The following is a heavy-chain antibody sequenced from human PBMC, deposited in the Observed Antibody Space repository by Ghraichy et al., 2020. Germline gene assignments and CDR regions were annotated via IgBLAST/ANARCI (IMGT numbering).Heavy chain of an antibody. CDR3: ARGQQQLRMGIDP. V-gene: IGHV4-59*01. Sequence: SETLSLTCTVSGGSISSYYWSWIRQPPGKGLEWIGYIYYSGSTNYNPSLKSRVTISVDTSKNQFSLKLSSVTAADTAVYYCARGQQQLRMGIDPWGQGTLVTVSS. CDR1: GGSISSYY. J-gene: IGHJ5*02. CDR2: IYYSGST. D-gene: IGHD6-13*01.